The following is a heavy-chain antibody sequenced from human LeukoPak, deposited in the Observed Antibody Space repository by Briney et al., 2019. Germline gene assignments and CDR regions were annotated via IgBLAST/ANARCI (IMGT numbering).Heavy chain of an antibody. Sequence: ASVKVSCKASGYTFTNYDINWVRQATGQGLEWMGWMNPSSGKTGYEQKFQGRVTMTEDTSTDTAYMELSSLRSEDTAVYYCATAGDAIDSVMIWDFWGQGTLVTVSS. CDR3: ATAGDAIDSVMIWDF. CDR1: GYTFTNYD. CDR2: MNPSSGKT. J-gene: IGHJ4*02. V-gene: IGHV1-8*01. D-gene: IGHD3/OR15-3a*01.